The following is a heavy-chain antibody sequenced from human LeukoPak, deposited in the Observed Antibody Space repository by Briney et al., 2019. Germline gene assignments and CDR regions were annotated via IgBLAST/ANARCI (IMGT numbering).Heavy chain of an antibody. CDR1: GGSISTYY. D-gene: IGHD5-12*01. J-gene: IGHJ4*02. CDR2: IHYSGTT. CDR3: ARMGGYSGYATH. Sequence: PSETLSLTCTVSGGSISTYYWSWIRQPPGKGLEWIGYIHYSGTTNYNPSLKNRVTISLDTSKNQFSLNLSSVTAADTAVYYCARMGGYSGYATHRGQGTLVTVSS. V-gene: IGHV4-59*08.